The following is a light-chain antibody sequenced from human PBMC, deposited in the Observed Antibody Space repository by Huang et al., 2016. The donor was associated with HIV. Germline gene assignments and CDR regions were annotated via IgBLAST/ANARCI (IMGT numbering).Light chain of an antibody. J-gene: IGKJ1*01. CDR1: QSVSSN. V-gene: IGKV3-15*01. Sequence: EIVMTQSPATLSVFPGERATLSCRASQSVSSNVAWYQQTPGQSPRLLLYGASTRATGIPARFSGSGSGTEFTLTISSLQSEDFAVYYCQQYTNWPRTFGQGTKVEIK. CDR3: QQYTNWPRT. CDR2: GAS.